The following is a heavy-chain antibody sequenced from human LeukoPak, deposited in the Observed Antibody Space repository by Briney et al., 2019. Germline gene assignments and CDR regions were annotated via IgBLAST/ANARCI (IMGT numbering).Heavy chain of an antibody. J-gene: IGHJ4*02. CDR1: GFTFSDYY. D-gene: IGHD2-15*01. CDR2: ISSSSSYT. Sequence: GGSLRLSCAASGFTFSDYYMSWIRQAPGKGLEWVSYISSSSSYTNYADSVKGRFTISRDNAKNSLYLQMNSLRAEDTAVYYCARARYCSGGSCMDGYNFDYWGQGILVTVSS. CDR3: ARARYCSGGSCMDGYNFDY. V-gene: IGHV3-11*06.